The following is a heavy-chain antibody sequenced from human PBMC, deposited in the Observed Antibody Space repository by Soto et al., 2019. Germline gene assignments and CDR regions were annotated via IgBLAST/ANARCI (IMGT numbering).Heavy chain of an antibody. CDR3: VKFRELWPRSGIDY. CDR1: GFTFSSYA. V-gene: IGHV3-23*01. CDR2: ISGSGGST. J-gene: IGHJ4*02. Sequence: PGGSLRLSCAASGFTFSSYAMSWVRQAPGKGLEWVSAISGSGGSTYYADSVKGRFTISRDNSKNTLYLQMNSLRAEDTAVYYCVKFRELWPRSGIDYWGPGTLVTVSS. D-gene: IGHD1-26*01.